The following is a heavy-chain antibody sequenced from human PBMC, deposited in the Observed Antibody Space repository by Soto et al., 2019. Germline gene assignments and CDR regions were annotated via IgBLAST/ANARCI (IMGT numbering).Heavy chain of an antibody. CDR3: AKVREDLVLLVALDF. D-gene: IGHD2-8*01. J-gene: IGHJ4*02. Sequence: QVQLVESGGGVVQPGRSLRLSCAASGFTLSDYAIHWVRQAPGKGLEWVAVISDDASDNYYGDSVKGRFTISRDSSKNTLYLQMNNLRPEDTAVYYCAKVREDLVLLVALDFWGQGTLVTVSS. CDR1: GFTLSDYA. V-gene: IGHV3-30*18. CDR2: ISDDASDN.